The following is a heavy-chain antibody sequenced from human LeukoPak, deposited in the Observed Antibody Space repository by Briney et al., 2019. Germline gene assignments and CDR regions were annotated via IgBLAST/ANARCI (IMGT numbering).Heavy chain of an antibody. CDR1: GFAFDDYG. CDR3: ARSPMPSSSWGLTYYYYMDV. J-gene: IGHJ6*03. D-gene: IGHD6-6*01. Sequence: GGSLRLSCAASGFAFDDYGMSWVRQAPGKGLEWVSGINWNGGSTAYADTVKGRFTISRDNAKNSLYLQMSSLRAEDTALYYCARSPMPSSSWGLTYYYYMDVWGKGTTVTVSS. CDR2: INWNGGST. V-gene: IGHV3-20*04.